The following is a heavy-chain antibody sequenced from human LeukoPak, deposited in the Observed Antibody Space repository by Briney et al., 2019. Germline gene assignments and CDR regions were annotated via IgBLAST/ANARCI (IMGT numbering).Heavy chain of an antibody. D-gene: IGHD4-23*01. CDR3: AKERGHSKPFDY. Sequence: QTGGSLRLSCEVSGFIFSYYGMNWVRQAPGKGLEWVSAISDSGDATYSADSVKGRFTISRENSKSTLYLQMNNLRAEDTALYYCAKERGHSKPFDYWGQGTLVTVSS. CDR2: ISDSGDAT. V-gene: IGHV3-23*01. J-gene: IGHJ4*02. CDR1: GFIFSYYG.